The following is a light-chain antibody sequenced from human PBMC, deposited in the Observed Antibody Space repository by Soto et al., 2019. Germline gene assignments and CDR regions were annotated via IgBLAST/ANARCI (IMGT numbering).Light chain of an antibody. CDR2: EVR. Sequence: QSVLTQPASVSGPAGQSITISCSGTMRDVGAYNLVSWYQQHPGTAPKLIIYEVRNRPSGISSRFSGSRSGNTASLTISGLQSEDEGDYYCSAYTARSTLVFGGGTKLTVL. CDR1: MRDVGAYNL. V-gene: IGLV2-14*01. J-gene: IGLJ3*02. CDR3: SAYTARSTLV.